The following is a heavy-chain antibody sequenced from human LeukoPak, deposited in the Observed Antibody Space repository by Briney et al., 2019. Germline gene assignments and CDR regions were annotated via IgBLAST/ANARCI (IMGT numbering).Heavy chain of an antibody. Sequence: TGGSLRLSCAASEFTFSTYCMHWVRQAPGKGLVWVSRIKSDGGTNYADSVKGRFTISRDNAKKTVSLQMNSLRREDTGVYYCARAPSEIGGYYPEYFRHWGQGTLVTVSS. CDR3: ARAPSEIGGYYPEYFRH. J-gene: IGHJ1*01. CDR2: IKSDGGT. CDR1: EFTFSTYC. V-gene: IGHV3-74*01. D-gene: IGHD3-22*01.